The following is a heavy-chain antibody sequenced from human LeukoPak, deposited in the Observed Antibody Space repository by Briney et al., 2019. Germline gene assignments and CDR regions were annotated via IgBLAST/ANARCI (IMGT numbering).Heavy chain of an antibody. V-gene: IGHV3-30*02. CDR3: AAINIAQLLIRVY. J-gene: IGHJ4*02. CDR2: IRHDGGYK. CDR1: GFTFSGYG. D-gene: IGHD5-24*01. Sequence: GSPRLSCPASGFTFSGYGMHWVRPAPAKGLEWVSFIRHDGGYKYYADSVKGRFTISRDNSKNTLYLQMNSLRVEDTAVYYCAAINIAQLLIRVYWGQGTLVTDSS.